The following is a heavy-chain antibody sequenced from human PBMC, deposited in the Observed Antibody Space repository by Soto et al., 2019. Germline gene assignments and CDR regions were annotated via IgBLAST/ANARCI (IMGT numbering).Heavy chain of an antibody. D-gene: IGHD4-4*01. CDR3: ARPLWRDDYNWGYFDL. CDR2: ISYDGSNK. Sequence: QVQLVESGGGVVQPGRSLRLSCAASGFTFSSYAMHWVRQAPGKGLEWVAVISYDGSNKYYADSVKGRFTISRDNSKNTLYLQMNSLRADDTAVYYCARPLWRDDYNWGYFDLWGRGPLFTVSS. J-gene: IGHJ2*01. CDR1: GFTFSSYA. V-gene: IGHV3-30-3*01.